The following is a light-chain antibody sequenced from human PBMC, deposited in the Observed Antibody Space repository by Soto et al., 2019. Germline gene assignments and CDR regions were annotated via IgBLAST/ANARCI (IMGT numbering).Light chain of an antibody. Sequence: EIXXTXXPXTLSLSPGEGATLSCRASQSVGNYLAWYQQKPGQAPRLLIYDASNRATGIPARFSGSGSGTDFTLTISSLEPEDPAIYYCHQGRNWVFSFGPGTKVDMK. CDR2: DAS. J-gene: IGKJ3*01. CDR3: HQGRNWVFS. V-gene: IGKV3-11*01. CDR1: QSVGNY.